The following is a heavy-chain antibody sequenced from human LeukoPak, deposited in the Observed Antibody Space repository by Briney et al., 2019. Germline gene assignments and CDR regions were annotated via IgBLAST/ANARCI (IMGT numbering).Heavy chain of an antibody. D-gene: IGHD1-1*01. CDR1: GFISVNAW. Sequence: PGGSLRLSCAPSGFISVNAWMNWVRQAPGKGLEWVGRIKSRADGGTTDYAAPVKGRFTISRDGSALYLQMNSLKTEDTAVYYCATVYGGNDIASDIWRQGTTVTVSS. CDR3: ATVYGGNDIASDI. CDR2: IKSRADGGTT. J-gene: IGHJ3*02. V-gene: IGHV3-15*07.